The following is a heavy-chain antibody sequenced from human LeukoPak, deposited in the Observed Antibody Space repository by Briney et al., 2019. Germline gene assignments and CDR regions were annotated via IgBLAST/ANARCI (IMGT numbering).Heavy chain of an antibody. V-gene: IGHV4-59*12. Sequence: SETLSLTCTVSGGSLTNYYWSWIRQPPGKGLEWIGHSYYSGSTNYNPSLKSRVTISVDTSKNQFSLKLSSVTAADTAVYYCARDYDVLTAYPPTQLFDPWGQGTLVTVSS. J-gene: IGHJ5*02. CDR3: ARDYDVLTAYPPTQLFDP. D-gene: IGHD3-9*01. CDR2: SYYSGST. CDR1: GGSLTNYY.